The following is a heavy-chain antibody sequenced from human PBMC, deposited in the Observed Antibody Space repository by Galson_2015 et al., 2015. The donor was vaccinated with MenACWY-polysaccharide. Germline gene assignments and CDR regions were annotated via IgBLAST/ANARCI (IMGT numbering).Heavy chain of an antibody. CDR1: VGTFYSYY. J-gene: IGHJ4*02. D-gene: IGHD7-27*01. CDR3: ARARLGIIDY. V-gene: IGHV4-4*07. Sequence: TCSVSVGTFYSYYWTWIRQSAGKGPEWIGRIFAATTVDYGPSLKGRVTMSLDTSKNQVFLKLSSVTAADTAIYYCARARLGIIDYWGQGILVTVSS. CDR2: IFAATTV.